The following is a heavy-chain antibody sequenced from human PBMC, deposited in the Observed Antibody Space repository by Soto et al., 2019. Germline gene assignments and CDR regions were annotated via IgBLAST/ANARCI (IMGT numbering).Heavy chain of an antibody. CDR3: ARPSGGKRGDALDL. CDR1: GFTFRIYP. V-gene: IGHV3-23*01. Sequence: EVQLLESGGGLVQPGGSLRLSCAASGFTFRIYPMSWVRQVPGKGLGWVSTISDSADSAYYADSVKGRFTMSRDTSKNTLYLQRNSLRAEDTAVYDCARPSGGKRGDALDLWGHRTTVTVSS. CDR2: ISDSADSA. D-gene: IGHD2-15*01. J-gene: IGHJ3*01.